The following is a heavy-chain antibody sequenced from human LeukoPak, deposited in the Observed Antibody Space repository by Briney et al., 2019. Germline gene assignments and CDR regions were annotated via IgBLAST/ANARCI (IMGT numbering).Heavy chain of an antibody. CDR1: GGSISSYY. V-gene: IGHV4-59*01. Sequence: SETLSLTCPVSGGSISSYYWSWIRQPPGKGLEWIGYIYYSGSTDYNPSLKSRVTISVDTSKNQFSLKLSSVTAADTAVYYCARDGKNYDILPGYYRWYFDYWGQEPWSPSPQ. J-gene: IGHJ4*01. CDR3: ARDGKNYDILPGYYRWYFDY. D-gene: IGHD3-9*01. CDR2: IYYSGST.